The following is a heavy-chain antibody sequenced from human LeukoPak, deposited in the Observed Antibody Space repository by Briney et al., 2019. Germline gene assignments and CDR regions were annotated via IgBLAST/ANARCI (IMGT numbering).Heavy chain of an antibody. CDR2: INPNSGGT. V-gene: IGHV1-2*02. CDR1: GYTFTDYH. J-gene: IGHJ4*02. CDR3: ARDIRPRVESFDY. Sequence: ASVKVSCKASGYTFTDYHMHWVRQAPGQGLEWMGWINPNSGGTNYAQKFQGRLTMTRDTSISTAYMELSRPRSDDTAAYYCARDIRPRVESFDYWGQGTLVTVSS. D-gene: IGHD3-3*01.